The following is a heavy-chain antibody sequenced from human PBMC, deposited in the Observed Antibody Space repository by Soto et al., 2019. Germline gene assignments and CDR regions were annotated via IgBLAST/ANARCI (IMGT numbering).Heavy chain of an antibody. CDR2: ISYDGSNK. D-gene: IGHD6-19*01. V-gene: IGHV3-30*18. Sequence: GGSLRLSCAASGFTFSSYGMHWVRQAPGKGLEWVAVISYDGSNKYYADSVKGRFTISRDNSKNTLYLQMNSLRAEDTAVYYCAKDPGTYSSGWYREYYFDYWGQGTLVTVSS. J-gene: IGHJ4*02. CDR1: GFTFSSYG. CDR3: AKDPGTYSSGWYREYYFDY.